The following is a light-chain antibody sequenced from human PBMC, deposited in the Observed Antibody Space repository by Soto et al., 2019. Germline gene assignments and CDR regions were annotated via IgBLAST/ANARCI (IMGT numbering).Light chain of an antibody. CDR1: TSNIGSNA. V-gene: IGLV1-44*01. J-gene: IGLJ2*01. CDR3: TAWDDSLNGRL. CDR2: RND. Sequence: QSVLTQPPSASGTPGQRVTFSCSGRTSNIGSNAVNWYQQLPGTAPKLLIYRNDRRPSGVPDRFSGAKSGTSASLAISGLQSEDEADYYCTAWDDSLNGRLFGGGTQLTVL.